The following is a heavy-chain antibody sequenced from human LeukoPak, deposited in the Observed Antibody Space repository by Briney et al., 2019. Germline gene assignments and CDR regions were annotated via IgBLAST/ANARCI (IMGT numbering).Heavy chain of an antibody. V-gene: IGHV4-30-2*01. J-gene: IGHJ4*02. CDR1: GGSISSGGYS. CDR2: IYHSGST. D-gene: IGHD2-15*01. Sequence: SQTLSLTCAASGGSISSGGYSWSWIRQPPGKGLEWIGYIYHSGSTYYDPSLKSRVTISVDRSKNQFSLKLSSVTAADTAVYYCARGSLGYCSGGSCYLAYDFDYWGQGTLVTVSS. CDR3: ARGSLGYCSGGSCYLAYDFDY.